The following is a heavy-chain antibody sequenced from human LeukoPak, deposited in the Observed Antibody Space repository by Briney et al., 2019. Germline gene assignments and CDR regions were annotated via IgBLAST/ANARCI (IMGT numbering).Heavy chain of an antibody. CDR3: ARDLDPLTVHLILTGPLPSDYYYGMDV. CDR2: ISSSSSYI. CDR1: GFTFSSYS. V-gene: IGHV3-21*01. Sequence: PGGSLRLSCAASGFTFSSYSMNWVRPAPGKGLEWVSSISSSSSYIYYADSVKGRFTISRDNAKNSLYLQMNSLRAEDTAVYYCARDLDPLTVHLILTGPLPSDYYYGMDVWGQGTTVTVSS. D-gene: IGHD3-9*01. J-gene: IGHJ6*02.